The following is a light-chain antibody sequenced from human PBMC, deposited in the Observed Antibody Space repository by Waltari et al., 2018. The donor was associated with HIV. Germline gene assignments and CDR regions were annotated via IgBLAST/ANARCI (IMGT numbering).Light chain of an antibody. J-gene: IGKJ1*01. Sequence: ELEMTQPPATLSVPPGETVTLSWRASQSVGSNFARYQRRPGQAPRLVIYGASTRATGMPARFRASGSGTECTLTISSRQSEDSAVDDCQQYDIWPAAGTFGQGTKVEIK. V-gene: IGKV3-15*01. CDR1: QSVGSN. CDR3: QQYDIWPAAGT. CDR2: GAS.